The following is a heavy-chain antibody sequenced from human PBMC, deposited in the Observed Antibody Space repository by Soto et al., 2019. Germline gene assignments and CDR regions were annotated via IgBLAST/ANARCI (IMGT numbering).Heavy chain of an antibody. CDR3: ASSRKYYYDSSGNDAFDV. Sequence: ASVKVSCKASGYTFTGYYIHWVRQAPGQGLEWMGCINPNSGGTNYAQKFQGWVTMIRDTSITTAYMELSRLRSDDTAVYYCASSRKYYYDSSGNDAFDVWGQGTMVTVSS. V-gene: IGHV1-2*04. CDR1: GYTFTGYY. CDR2: INPNSGGT. D-gene: IGHD3-22*01. J-gene: IGHJ3*01.